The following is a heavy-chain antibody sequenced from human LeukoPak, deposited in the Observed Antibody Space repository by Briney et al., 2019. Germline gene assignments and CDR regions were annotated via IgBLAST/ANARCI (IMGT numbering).Heavy chain of an antibody. D-gene: IGHD2/OR15-2a*01. Sequence: SETLSLTCAVSGGSISSRGFSWSWIRQPPGKGLEWIGYIYDSGNTYYSPSLRGRISISVDTSKNQLSLNLSSVTAADTAVYYCATAFDGRGILALDPWGQGTLVTVSS. CDR1: GGSISSRGFS. V-gene: IGHV4-30-4*07. CDR3: ATAFDGRGILALDP. J-gene: IGHJ5*02. CDR2: IYDSGNT.